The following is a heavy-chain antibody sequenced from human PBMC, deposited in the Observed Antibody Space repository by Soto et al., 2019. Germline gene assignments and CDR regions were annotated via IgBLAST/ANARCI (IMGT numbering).Heavy chain of an antibody. J-gene: IGHJ4*02. D-gene: IGHD3-10*01. V-gene: IGHV3-23*01. Sequence: GGSLRLSCAASGFIFNNYAMSWVRQAPGKGLEWVSTISGSGGNTYYADSVKGRFAISRDNSKNTLYLQMSSLRAEDTAVFYSAQGNWDASASYFDCWGQGTLVTVPS. CDR3: AQGNWDASASYFDC. CDR2: ISGSGGNT. CDR1: GFIFNNYA.